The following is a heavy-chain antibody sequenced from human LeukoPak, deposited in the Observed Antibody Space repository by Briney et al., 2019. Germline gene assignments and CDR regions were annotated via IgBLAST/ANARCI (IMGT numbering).Heavy chain of an antibody. V-gene: IGHV4-38-2*02. D-gene: IGHD3-10*01. CDR3: ARDVPDYGSGSYYNY. CDR1: GYSISSGYY. Sequence: SETLSLTCTVSGYSISSGYYWGWIRQPPGKGLEWIGSIYHSGSTYYNPALKSRVTISVDTSKNQSSLKLSSVPAADTAVYYCARDVPDYGSGSYYNYWGQGTLVTVSS. J-gene: IGHJ4*02. CDR2: IYHSGST.